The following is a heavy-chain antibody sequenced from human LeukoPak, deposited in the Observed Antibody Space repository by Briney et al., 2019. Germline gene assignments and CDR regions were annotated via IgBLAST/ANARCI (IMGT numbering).Heavy chain of an antibody. CDR1: GFNFGSYV. Sequence: GGSLRLSCVGTGFNFGSYVMSWVRQAPGRGLEWVSVISGSGHSTYYADSVKGRFTISRDNSKNTLYLQMNSLRAEDTAVYYCAKEGPGGTMIGFMDVWGKGTTVTISS. CDR2: ISGSGHST. CDR3: AKEGPGGTMIGFMDV. V-gene: IGHV3-23*01. J-gene: IGHJ6*03. D-gene: IGHD3-10*02.